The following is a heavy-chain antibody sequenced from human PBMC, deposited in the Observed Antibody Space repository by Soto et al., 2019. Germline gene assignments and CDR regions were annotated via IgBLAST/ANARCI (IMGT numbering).Heavy chain of an antibody. CDR1: GFTFSTYD. J-gene: IGHJ4*02. D-gene: IGHD6-19*01. Sequence: EVQLVESGGGLVQPGGSLSLSCAASGFTFSTYDMHWVRQVTGKGLEWVSAIRTAGDTYYPGSVKGRFTISRENAKNSLYLQMDSLRVEDTAVYYCARVKSNGWYYFDNWGQGTLVTVSS. V-gene: IGHV3-13*01. CDR2: IRTAGDT. CDR3: ARVKSNGWYYFDN.